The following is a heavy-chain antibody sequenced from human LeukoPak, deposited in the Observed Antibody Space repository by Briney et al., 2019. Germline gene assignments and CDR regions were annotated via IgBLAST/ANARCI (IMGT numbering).Heavy chain of an antibody. J-gene: IGHJ4*02. CDR3: ARGASSRFEH. CDR1: GGSFSGYY. Sequence: SETLSLTCAVYGGSFSGYYWSWIRQPPGKGLEWIGEINHSGSTYYNPSLKSRVTISEDTSKNQFSLKLSSVTAADTAVYYCARGASSRFEHWGQGTLVTVSS. CDR2: INHSGST. D-gene: IGHD6-13*01. V-gene: IGHV4-34*01.